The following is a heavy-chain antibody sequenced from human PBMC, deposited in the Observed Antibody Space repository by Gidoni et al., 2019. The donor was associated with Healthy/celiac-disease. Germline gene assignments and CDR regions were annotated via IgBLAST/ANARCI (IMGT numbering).Heavy chain of an antibody. D-gene: IGHD2-15*01. CDR2: IYYSGST. Sequence: QLQLQESGPGLVKPSETLSLTCTVSGGSISSSSYYGGCIRQPPGTGLEWIGSIYYSGSTYYNPSLKSRVTISVDTSKNQFSLKLSSVTAADTAVYYCAREGYCSGGSCYGWFDPWGQGTLVTVSS. J-gene: IGHJ5*02. CDR1: GGSISSSSYY. V-gene: IGHV4-39*02. CDR3: AREGYCSGGSCYGWFDP.